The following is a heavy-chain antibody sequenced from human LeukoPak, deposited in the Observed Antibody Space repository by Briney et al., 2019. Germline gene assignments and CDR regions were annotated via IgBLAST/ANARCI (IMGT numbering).Heavy chain of an antibody. J-gene: IGHJ4*02. CDR3: ARGNDYYDTSGYHY. D-gene: IGHD3-22*01. CDR2: ISSSSSYI. CDR1: GFTFSSYS. V-gene: IGHV3-21*01. Sequence: GGSLRLSCAASGFTFSSYSMNWVRQAPGKGLEWVSFISSSSSYIYYVDSVKGRFIISRDNAKNSLYLQMNSLRAEDTAVYYCARGNDYYDTSGYHYWGQGTLVTVSS.